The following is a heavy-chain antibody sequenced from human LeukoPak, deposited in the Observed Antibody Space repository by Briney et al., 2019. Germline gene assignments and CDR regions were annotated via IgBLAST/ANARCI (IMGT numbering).Heavy chain of an antibody. Sequence: PGGSLRLSCAASGFTFSGYAMSWVRQAPGKGLEWVSAISGSGGSTYYADSVKGRFTISRDNSKNTLYLQMNSLRAEDTAVYYCANLAAPEGHYYYYYMDVWGKGTTVTVSS. CDR1: GFTFSGYA. J-gene: IGHJ6*03. CDR2: ISGSGGST. V-gene: IGHV3-23*01. CDR3: ANLAAPEGHYYYYYMDV. D-gene: IGHD6-25*01.